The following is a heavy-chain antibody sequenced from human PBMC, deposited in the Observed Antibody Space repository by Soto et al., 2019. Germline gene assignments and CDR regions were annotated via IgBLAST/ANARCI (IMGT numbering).Heavy chain of an antibody. J-gene: IGHJ4*02. V-gene: IGHV1-69*13. Sequence: AVKVSCKASGGTFSSYGINWVRQAPGQGLEWMGGIIPLFGTANYAQKFQGRVTITADDSTSTAYMELSSLRSEDTAVYYCARDGTLYDSTAYYYLYWGQGTLVTVSS. CDR3: ARDGTLYDSTAYYYLY. D-gene: IGHD3-22*01. CDR2: IIPLFGTA. CDR1: GGTFSSYG.